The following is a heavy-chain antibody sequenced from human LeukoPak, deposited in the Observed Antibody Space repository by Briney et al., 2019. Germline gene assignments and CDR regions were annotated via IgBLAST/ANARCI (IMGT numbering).Heavy chain of an antibody. D-gene: IGHD1-7*01. J-gene: IGHJ4*02. V-gene: IGHV4-4*07. CDR1: GGSISGRY. CDR3: ARGITGTTGFDY. CDR2: IYSSGST. Sequence: SETLSLTCTVSGGSISGRYWSWIRQPAGKGLEFIGRIYSSGSTSYNPSLESRVTMSVDTSNNQFSLRLTSVTAADTALYYCARGITGTTGFDYWGQGTLVTVSS.